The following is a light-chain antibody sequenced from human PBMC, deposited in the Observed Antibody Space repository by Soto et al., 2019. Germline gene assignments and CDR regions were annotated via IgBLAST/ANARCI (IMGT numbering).Light chain of an antibody. V-gene: IGKV3-20*01. CDR3: QHYGSSFT. Sequence: EIVLTQSPGTLSLSPGERATLSSRASQSVSSSYLAWYQQKPGQAPRLLIYGASSRATGIPDRFSGSGSGTDFTLTISRLEPEDFAVYYCQHYGSSFTFGPGTKVDIK. CDR2: GAS. J-gene: IGKJ3*01. CDR1: QSVSSSY.